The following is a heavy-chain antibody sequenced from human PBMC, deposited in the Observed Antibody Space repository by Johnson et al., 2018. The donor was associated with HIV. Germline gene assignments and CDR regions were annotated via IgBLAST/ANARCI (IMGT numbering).Heavy chain of an antibody. J-gene: IGHJ3*02. V-gene: IGHV3-9*01. CDR1: GFTFDDYA. Sequence: LVESGGGLVQPGRSLRLSCAASGFTFDDYAMHWVRQAPGKGLEWVSGISWNSGSIGYADSVKGRFTISRDNAKNSLYLQMNSLRAEDTAVYYCARGGDDAFDIWGQGTMVTVSS. D-gene: IGHD7-27*01. CDR3: ARGGDDAFDI. CDR2: ISWNSGSI.